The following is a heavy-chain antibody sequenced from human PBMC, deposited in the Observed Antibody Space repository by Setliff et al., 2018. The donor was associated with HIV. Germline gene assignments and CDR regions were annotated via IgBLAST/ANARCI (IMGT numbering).Heavy chain of an antibody. CDR1: GGTFRSYA. D-gene: IGHD1-26*01. J-gene: IGHJ4*02. V-gene: IGHV1-69*13. CDR3: ATGSHGEGATDY. Sequence: SVKVSCKASGGTFRSYAISWVRQAPGQGLEWMGGITPIFGPANYAEKFQGRVTITADESTTTAYMELRSLRSEDTAVYYCATGSHGEGATDYWGRGTMVTVSS. CDR2: ITPIFGPA.